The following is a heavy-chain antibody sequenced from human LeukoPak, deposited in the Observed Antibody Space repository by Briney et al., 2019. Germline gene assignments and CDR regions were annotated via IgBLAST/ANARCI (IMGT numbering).Heavy chain of an antibody. CDR2: IYTSGST. J-gene: IGHJ6*03. Sequence: SETLSLTCTVSGGSMSSYYWSWIRQPAGKGLEWIGRIYTSGSTNYNPSLKSRVTMSVDTSKNQFSLKLSSVTAADTAVYYCARDQVAGATTIYYYYMDVWGKGTTVTISS. CDR1: GGSMSSYY. D-gene: IGHD1-26*01. V-gene: IGHV4-4*07. CDR3: ARDQVAGATTIYYYYMDV.